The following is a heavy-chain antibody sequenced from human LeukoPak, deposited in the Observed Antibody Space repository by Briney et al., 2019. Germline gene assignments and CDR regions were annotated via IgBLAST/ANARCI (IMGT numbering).Heavy chain of an antibody. CDR1: GFTFSSYA. V-gene: IGHV3-30-3*01. Sequence: GGSLRLSCAASGFTFSSYAMHWVRQAPGKGLEWVAVISYDGSNKYYADSVKGRFTISRDNSKNTLYLQMNSLRAEDTAVYYCARDLLGVSVDTAMVPDYWGQGTLVTVSS. CDR3: ARDLLGVSVDTAMVPDY. J-gene: IGHJ4*02. CDR2: ISYDGSNK. D-gene: IGHD5-18*01.